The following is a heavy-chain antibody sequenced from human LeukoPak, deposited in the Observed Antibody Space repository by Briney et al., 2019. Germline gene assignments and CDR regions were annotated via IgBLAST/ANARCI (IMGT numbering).Heavy chain of an antibody. Sequence: SQTLSLTCTVSGGSISSGDYYWSWIRQPPGKGLEWIGYIYYSGSTYYNPSLKSRVTISVDTSKDQFSLKLSSVTAADTAVYYCARGRSYGDYFDYWGQGTLVTVSS. CDR2: IYYSGST. D-gene: IGHD1-26*01. J-gene: IGHJ4*02. CDR3: ARGRSYGDYFDY. V-gene: IGHV4-30-4*01. CDR1: GGSISSGDYY.